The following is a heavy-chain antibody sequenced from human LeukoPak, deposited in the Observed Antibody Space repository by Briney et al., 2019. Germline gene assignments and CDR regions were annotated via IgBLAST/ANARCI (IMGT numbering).Heavy chain of an antibody. CDR3: AKDDGSGSYFDAFDI. V-gene: IGHV3-23*01. D-gene: IGHD1-26*01. CDR2: ISGGGVST. Sequence: GGSLRLSCAASGFTFSTYAMSWVRQAPGKGLEWVSVISGGGVSTYYADSVKGPFTISRDNSKNTLYLQMNSLRAEDTAVYYCAKDDGSGSYFDAFDIWGQGTMVTVSS. CDR1: GFTFSTYA. J-gene: IGHJ3*02.